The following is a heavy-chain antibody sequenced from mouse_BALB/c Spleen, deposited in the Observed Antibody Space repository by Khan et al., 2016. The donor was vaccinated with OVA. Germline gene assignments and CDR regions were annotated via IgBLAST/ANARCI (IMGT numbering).Heavy chain of an antibody. Sequence: EVQLQESGPSLVKPSQTLSLTCSVTGDSITSGYWNRIRKFPGNKLEYMGYIIYTGYTYYNPSLQSRISITRHTSKNQYYLQLNSVTDEDTATYYCARSTYRYAFVYWGQGTLVTVSA. CDR2: IIYTGYT. CDR1: GDSITSGY. D-gene: IGHD2-12*01. V-gene: IGHV3-8*02. J-gene: IGHJ3*01. CDR3: ARSTYRYAFVY.